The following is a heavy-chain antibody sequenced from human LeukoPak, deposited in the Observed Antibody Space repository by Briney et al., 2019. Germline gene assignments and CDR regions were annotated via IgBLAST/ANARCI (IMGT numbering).Heavy chain of an antibody. CDR1: GFTFSSYW. CDR2: INSDGSST. D-gene: IGHD4-11*01. J-gene: IGHJ4*02. CDR3: AKDGTTTVTFDY. Sequence: PGGSLRLSCAASGFTFSSYWMHWVRQAPGKGLVWVSRINSDGSSTSYTDSVKGRFTISRDNAKNTLYLQMNSLTAGDTAVYFCAKDGTTTVTFDYWGQGTLVTVSS. V-gene: IGHV3-74*01.